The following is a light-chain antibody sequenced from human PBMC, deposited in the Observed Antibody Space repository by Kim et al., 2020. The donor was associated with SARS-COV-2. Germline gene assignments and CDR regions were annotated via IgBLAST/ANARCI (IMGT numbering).Light chain of an antibody. CDR2: SAT. V-gene: IGLV7-43*01. Sequence: QAVVTQEPSLAVSPGGTVTLTCASNTGTVTSAYHPNWFQQKPGQPPRSLIYSATYKHPSTPARFSGSLLGGKAAPTLSGVQPEDEADYYCLLYYNGAVLFGGGTQLTVL. CDR1: TGTVTSAYH. J-gene: IGLJ2*01. CDR3: LLYYNGAVL.